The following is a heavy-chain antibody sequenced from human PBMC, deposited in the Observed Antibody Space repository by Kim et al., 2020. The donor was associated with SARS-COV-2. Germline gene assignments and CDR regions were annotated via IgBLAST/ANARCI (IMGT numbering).Heavy chain of an antibody. D-gene: IGHD3-16*01. J-gene: IGHJ4*02. V-gene: IGHV4-30-2*05. CDR3: AREDVITFGGVNYY. Sequence: NPSLKSRVTISVDTSKNQFSLKLSSVTAADTAVYYCAREDVITFGGVNYYWGQGTLVTVSS.